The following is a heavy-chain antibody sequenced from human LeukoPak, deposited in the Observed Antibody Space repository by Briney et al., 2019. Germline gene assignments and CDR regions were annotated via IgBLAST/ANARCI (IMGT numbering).Heavy chain of an antibody. V-gene: IGHV3-53*01. CDR1: GFTVNSNY. Sequence: GGSLRLSCAASGFTVNSNYMSWVRQAPGKGLECVSVIYSDATTYYADSVKGRFTISRDNSKNTVYLQMNSLRADDTAVYFCARAREMGTTTGAAYWGQGTLVTVSS. CDR2: IYSDATT. D-gene: IGHD1-26*01. CDR3: ARAREMGTTTGAAY. J-gene: IGHJ4*02.